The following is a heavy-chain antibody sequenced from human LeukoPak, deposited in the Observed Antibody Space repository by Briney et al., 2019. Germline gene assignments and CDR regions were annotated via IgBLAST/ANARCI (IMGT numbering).Heavy chain of an antibody. Sequence: GGSLRLSCAASGFNFNNFWMSWVRQAPGKGLEWVSAISGSGGSTYYADSVKGRFTISRDNSKNTLYLQMNSLRAEDTAVYYCAKGGLDSSGWYSTFDYWGQGTLVTVSS. D-gene: IGHD6-19*01. CDR2: ISGSGGST. CDR1: GFNFNNFW. CDR3: AKGGLDSSGWYSTFDY. J-gene: IGHJ4*02. V-gene: IGHV3-23*01.